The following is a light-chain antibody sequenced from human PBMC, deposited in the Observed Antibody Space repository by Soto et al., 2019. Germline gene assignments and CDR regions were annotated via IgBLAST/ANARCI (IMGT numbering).Light chain of an antibody. CDR2: GAS. V-gene: IGKV3-20*01. J-gene: IGKJ5*01. Sequence: EIVLTQSPGTLSLSPGERVTLSCRASQSVTTRLAWYQHKPGQAPRLLMSGASSRASGVPVRFSGSGSGTDFTITISRLEPEDFALYYCQQYGGSPITFGLGTRLEIK. CDR3: QQYGGSPIT. CDR1: QSVTTR.